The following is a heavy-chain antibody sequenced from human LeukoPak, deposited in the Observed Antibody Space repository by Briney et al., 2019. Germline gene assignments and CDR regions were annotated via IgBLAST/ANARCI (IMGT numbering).Heavy chain of an antibody. J-gene: IGHJ3*02. D-gene: IGHD3-16*01. Sequence: GGSLRLSCAASGFTFSSYAMSWVRQAPGKGREWVSAISGSGGSTYYADSVKGRFTISRDNSNNTLYLQMNSPRAEDTAIYYCAKDLGPTDDAFDIWGQGTMVTVSS. CDR3: AKDLGPTDDAFDI. CDR1: GFTFSSYA. V-gene: IGHV3-23*01. CDR2: ISGSGGST.